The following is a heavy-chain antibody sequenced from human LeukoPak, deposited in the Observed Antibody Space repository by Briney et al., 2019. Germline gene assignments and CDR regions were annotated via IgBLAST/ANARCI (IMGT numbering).Heavy chain of an antibody. D-gene: IGHD5-12*01. CDR2: ISSSSSYI. Sequence: GGSLRLSCAASGFTFSSYSMNWVRQAPGKGLEWVSSISSSSSYIYYADSVKGRFTNSRDNAKNSLYLQMNSLRAEDTAVYYCARDSGYDTPFDYWGQGTLVTVSS. CDR3: ARDSGYDTPFDY. CDR1: GFTFSSYS. J-gene: IGHJ4*02. V-gene: IGHV3-21*01.